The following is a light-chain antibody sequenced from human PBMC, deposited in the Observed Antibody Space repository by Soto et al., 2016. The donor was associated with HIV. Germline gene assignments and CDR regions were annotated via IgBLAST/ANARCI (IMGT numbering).Light chain of an antibody. V-gene: IGKV1-5*03. J-gene: IGKJ2*01. Sequence: DIQMTQSPSTLSASVGDRITTTCRASQSISNWLAWYQQKPGKAPKLLIYKASSLESGVPSRFSGSGSGTEFTLTISSLQPDDFATYYCQQYNSYTFGQGTKLEIK. CDR3: QQYNSYT. CDR2: KAS. CDR1: QSISNW.